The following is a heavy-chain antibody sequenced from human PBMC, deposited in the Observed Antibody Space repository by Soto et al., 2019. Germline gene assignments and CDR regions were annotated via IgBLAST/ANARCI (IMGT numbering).Heavy chain of an antibody. J-gene: IGHJ4*02. CDR2: IYYSGST. D-gene: IGHD6-6*01. Sequence: SETLSLTCTVSGGSISSGGYYWSWIRQHPGKGLEWIGYIYYSGSTYYNPSLKSPVTISVDTSKNQFSLKLSSVTAADTAVYYCASLVKTPLTDSSMAARIRDYWGQGTLVTVSS. CDR3: ASLVKTPLTDSSMAARIRDY. CDR1: GGSISSGGYY. V-gene: IGHV4-31*01.